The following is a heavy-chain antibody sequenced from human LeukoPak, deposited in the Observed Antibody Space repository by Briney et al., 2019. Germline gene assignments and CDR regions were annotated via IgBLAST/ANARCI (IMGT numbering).Heavy chain of an antibody. D-gene: IGHD6-19*01. V-gene: IGHV3-23*01. Sequence: GGSQRLSCAASGFTFGSYAMTWVRQAPGKGLEWVSSIDASGGSTYYADSVKGRFTTSRDNSKNTFYLQMNTLRADDTAVYYCAKGSGSGWYGWFAPWGQGTLVTVSS. CDR3: AKGSGSGWYGWFAP. CDR2: IDASGGST. J-gene: IGHJ5*02. CDR1: GFTFGSYA.